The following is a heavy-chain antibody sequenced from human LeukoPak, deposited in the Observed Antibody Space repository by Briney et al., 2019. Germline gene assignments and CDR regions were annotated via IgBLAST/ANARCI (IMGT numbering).Heavy chain of an antibody. D-gene: IGHD6-13*01. CDR2: ISGSGGST. CDR1: GFTFSSYS. CDR3: AKDRSIAAAAHGG. Sequence: GGSLRLSCAASGFTFSSYSMNWVRQAPGKGLEWVSAISGSGGSTYYADPVKGRLTISRDNSKNTLYLQMNSLRAEDTAVYYCAKDRSIAAAAHGGWGQGTLVTVSS. V-gene: IGHV3-23*01. J-gene: IGHJ4*02.